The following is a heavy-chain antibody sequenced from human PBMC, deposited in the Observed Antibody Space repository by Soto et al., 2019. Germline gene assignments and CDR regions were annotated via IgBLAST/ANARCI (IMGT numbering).Heavy chain of an antibody. V-gene: IGHV1-69*12. Sequence: QVQLVQSGAEVKKPGSSVKVSCKASGGTFSSYAISWVRQAPGQGLEWMGGIIPIFGTANYAQKFQGRVTITAAEXXSXAXXELGSLRSEDTAVYYCARALKQGYSSGWYRNWFDPWGQGTLVTVSS. D-gene: IGHD6-19*01. J-gene: IGHJ5*02. CDR3: ARALKQGYSSGWYRNWFDP. CDR2: IIPIFGTA. CDR1: GGTFSSYA.